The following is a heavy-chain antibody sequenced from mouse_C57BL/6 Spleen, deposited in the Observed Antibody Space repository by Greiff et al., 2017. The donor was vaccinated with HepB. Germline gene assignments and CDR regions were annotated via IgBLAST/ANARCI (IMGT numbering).Heavy chain of an antibody. CDR3: ARTYSNYWYFDV. Sequence: EVQLQESGGGLVKPGGSLKLSCAASGFTFSDYGMHWVRQAPEKGLEWVAYISSGSSTIYYADTVKGRFTISRDHAKNTLFLQMTSLRSEDTAMYYCARTYSNYWYFDVWGTGTTVTVSS. V-gene: IGHV5-17*01. CDR2: ISSGSSTI. J-gene: IGHJ1*03. D-gene: IGHD2-5*01. CDR1: GFTFSDYG.